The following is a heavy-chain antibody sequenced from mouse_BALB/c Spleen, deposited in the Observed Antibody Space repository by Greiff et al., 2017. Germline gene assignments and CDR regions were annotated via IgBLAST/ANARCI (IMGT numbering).Heavy chain of an antibody. CDR2: IWGDGST. Sequence: VKVVESGPGLVAPSQSLSITCTVSGFSLTGYGVNWVRQPPGKGLEWLGMIWGDGSTDYNSALKSRLSISKDNSKVQVFLKMNSLQTDDTARYYCAGDQRSTMIPYYAMDDWGQGTSVTVSS. CDR1: GFSLTGYG. V-gene: IGHV2-6-7*01. D-gene: IGHD2-4*01. J-gene: IGHJ4*01. CDR3: AGDQRSTMIPYYAMDD.